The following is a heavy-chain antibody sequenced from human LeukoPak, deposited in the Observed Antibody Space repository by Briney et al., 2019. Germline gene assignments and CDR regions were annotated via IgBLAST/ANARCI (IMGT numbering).Heavy chain of an antibody. CDR2: ISGDGDHS. V-gene: IGHV3-23*01. CDR1: GFTFNNYA. Sequence: PGGSLRLSCTVSGFTFNNYAMAWVRQAPGKGLEWVALISGDGDHSYYADSVKGRFTISRDNSKNTLYLQMNSLRAEDTAVYYCAKWGCGGGSCYPFDYWGQGTLVTVSS. J-gene: IGHJ4*02. D-gene: IGHD2-15*01. CDR3: AKWGCGGGSCYPFDY.